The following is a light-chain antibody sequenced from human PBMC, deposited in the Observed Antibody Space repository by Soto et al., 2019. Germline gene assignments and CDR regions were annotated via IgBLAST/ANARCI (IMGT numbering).Light chain of an antibody. CDR3: CSYAGSITLYV. CDR2: EGS. J-gene: IGLJ1*01. Sequence: QSALTQPASVSGSPGQSITISCTGTSSDVGSYNLISWYQQHPGKAPKLMIYEGSKLPSGVSNRFSGSKSVNTASLTISGLQAEDEADYYCCSYAGSITLYVFGTGTKLTVL. CDR1: SSDVGSYNL. V-gene: IGLV2-23*01.